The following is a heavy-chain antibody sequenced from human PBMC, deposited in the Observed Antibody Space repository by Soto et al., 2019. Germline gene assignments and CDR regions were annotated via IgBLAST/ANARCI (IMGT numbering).Heavy chain of an antibody. J-gene: IGHJ3*02. D-gene: IGHD3-22*01. CDR1: GYSISSCYY. V-gene: IGHV4-38-2*02. CDR2: IYHSGST. Sequence: SETLSLTCAVSGYSISSCYYWGWIRQPPGKGLEWIGSIYHSGSTYYNPSLKSRVTISVDTSKNQFSLKLSSVTAADTAVYYCAKDSYYWDSSGYYYEAFDIWGQGTMVT. CDR3: AKDSYYWDSSGYYYEAFDI.